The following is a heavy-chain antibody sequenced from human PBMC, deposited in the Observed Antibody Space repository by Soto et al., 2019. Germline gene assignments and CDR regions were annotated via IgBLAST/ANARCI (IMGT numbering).Heavy chain of an antibody. V-gene: IGHV6-1*01. CDR1: GDSVSSNSAA. D-gene: IGHD3-16*01. Sequence: SQTLSLTCAISGDSVSSNSAAWNWIRQSPSRGLEWLGRTYYRSKWYNDYAVSVKSRIAINPDTSKNQLSLQLNSVTPEDTAVYYCARQGFYDYIWGTTGHFDYWGQGTLVTVSS. J-gene: IGHJ4*02. CDR2: TYYRSKWYN. CDR3: ARQGFYDYIWGTTGHFDY.